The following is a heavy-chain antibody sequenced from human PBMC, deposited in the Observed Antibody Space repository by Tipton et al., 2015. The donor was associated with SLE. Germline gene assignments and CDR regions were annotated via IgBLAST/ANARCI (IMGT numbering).Heavy chain of an antibody. D-gene: IGHD3-10*01. CDR2: IYYRGST. V-gene: IGHV4-30-4*06. Sequence: SWVRQHPGKGLEWIGHIYYRGSTHSNPSLKSRVTISLDTSKNQFSLKLNSLTAADTAVYYCARDFGNVGRFDSWGQGTLVTVSS. CDR3: ARDFGNVGRFDS. J-gene: IGHJ5*01.